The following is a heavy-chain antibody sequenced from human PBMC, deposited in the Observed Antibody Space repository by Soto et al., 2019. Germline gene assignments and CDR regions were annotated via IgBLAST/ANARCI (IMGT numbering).Heavy chain of an antibody. V-gene: IGHV1-2*04. CDR2: INPNSGGT. J-gene: IGHJ4*02. CDR3: AADRTYCGGDCYVD. CDR1: GYTFTGYY. Sequence: ASVKVSCKTSGYTFTGYYMHWVRQAPGQGLEWMGWINPNSGGTNYAQKFQAWVTITREMSTSTVYMELSSLRSEDTAVYYCAADRTYCGGDCYVDWGQGTLVTVSS. D-gene: IGHD2-21*02.